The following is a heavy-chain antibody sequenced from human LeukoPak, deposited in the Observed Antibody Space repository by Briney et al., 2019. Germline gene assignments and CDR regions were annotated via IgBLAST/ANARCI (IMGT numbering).Heavy chain of an antibody. Sequence: GGSLRLSCAVSGFTFSSYAMSWVRQAPGKGLEWVSAISGSGGSTYSADSVKGRFTISRDNSKNTLYLQMNSLRAEDTAVYYCAKDLEVRGLLAKNFDYWGQGTLVTVSS. CDR1: GFTFSSYA. CDR2: ISGSGGST. D-gene: IGHD1-26*01. J-gene: IGHJ4*02. V-gene: IGHV3-23*01. CDR3: AKDLEVRGLLAKNFDY.